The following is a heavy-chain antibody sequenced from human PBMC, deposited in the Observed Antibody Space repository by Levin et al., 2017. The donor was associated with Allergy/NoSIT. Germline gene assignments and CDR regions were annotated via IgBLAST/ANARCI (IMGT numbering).Heavy chain of an antibody. J-gene: IGHJ5*02. V-gene: IGHV2-70*11. Sequence: SGPTLVNPTQTLTLTCTFSGFSLSTTGMCVSWIRQPPGKALEWLARIDWDDETYYNTSLKTRLTISKDTSKNLVVLIMTNMDPVETATYYCARGGSLGWCDPWGEGALVTVPS. D-gene: IGHD3-10*01. CDR3: ARGGSLGWCDP. CDR2: IDWDDET. CDR1: GFSLSTTGMC.